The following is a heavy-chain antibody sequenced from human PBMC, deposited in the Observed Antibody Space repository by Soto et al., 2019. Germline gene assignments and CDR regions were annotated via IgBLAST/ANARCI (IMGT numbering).Heavy chain of an antibody. CDR2: INPNSGVA. Sequence: QVQLVQSGAEVEKPGASVKVSCKTSGYTFTAYYIHWVRQAPGQGLEWMGWINPNSGVANYAQNFQGRVTMTRDTSISTVYMELSKMRSEDTTVYYCARQGSGSEYPQYFDYGMDVWGQGTTVAASS. CDR1: GYTFTAYY. V-gene: IGHV1-2*02. CDR3: ARQGSGSEYPQYFDYGMDV. J-gene: IGHJ6*02. D-gene: IGHD5-12*01.